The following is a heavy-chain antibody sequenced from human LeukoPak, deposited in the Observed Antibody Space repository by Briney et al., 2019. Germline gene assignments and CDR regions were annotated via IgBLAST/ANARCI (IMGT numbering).Heavy chain of an antibody. CDR1: GYTFNTYD. CDR3: TRGSIAYYYMDV. D-gene: IGHD3-22*01. CDR2: MNPNGGKT. V-gene: IGHV1-8*03. Sequence: GASVKVSCKASGYTFNTYDIHWVRQATGQGLEWMGWMNPNGGKTDYAQKFQGRVTITGNTSISTAYMELSSLRSEDTAVYYCTRGSIAYYYMDVWGKGTTVTISS. J-gene: IGHJ6*03.